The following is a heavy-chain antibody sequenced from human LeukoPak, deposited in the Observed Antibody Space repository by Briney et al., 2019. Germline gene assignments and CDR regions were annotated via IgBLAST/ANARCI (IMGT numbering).Heavy chain of an antibody. J-gene: IGHJ5*02. CDR1: GGSISSSNYF. D-gene: IGHD1-1*01. CDR2: MFYTGST. Sequence: SETLSLTCTVSGGSISSSNYFWGWIRQPPGKGLEWIGSMFYTGSTYYNPSLNSRVTISVDTSKNQFSLKVSSVTAADTAVYYCARGYCAIDNCNGGRLDPWGQGTLVTVSS. V-gene: IGHV4-39*07. CDR3: ARGYCAIDNCNGGRLDP.